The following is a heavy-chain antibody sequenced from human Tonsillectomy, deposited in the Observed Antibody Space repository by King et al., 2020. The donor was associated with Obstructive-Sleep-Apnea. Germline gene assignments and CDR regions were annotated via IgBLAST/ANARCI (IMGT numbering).Heavy chain of an antibody. D-gene: IGHD1-7*01. V-gene: IGHV4-59*08. J-gene: IGHJ4*02. CDR3: ATHELELRPFDY. CDR1: VGSISSYF. CDR2: ISSRVTT. Sequence: QLQESGPGLVKPSETLSLTCNVSVGSISSYFWSWIWQPPGKRLYWFGAISSRVTTTINPILNSPVTIAVDSSKNQFSLKLRSVTAADTAVYSCATHELELRPFDYWGQGALVTVSS.